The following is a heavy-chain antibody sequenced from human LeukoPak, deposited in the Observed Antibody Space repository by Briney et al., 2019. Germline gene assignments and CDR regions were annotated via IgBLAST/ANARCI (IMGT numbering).Heavy chain of an antibody. CDR3: ARLLGSYFDY. J-gene: IGHJ4*02. V-gene: IGHV3-33*08. CDR1: GGSISSSNW. Sequence: LSLTCAVSGGSISSSNWWSWVRQPPGKGLEWVAVIWYDGSKKYYADSAKGRFTISRDNSKNTLYLQMNNLRAEDTAVYYCARLLGSYFDYWGQGTLVTVSS. CDR2: IWYDGSKK. D-gene: IGHD7-27*01.